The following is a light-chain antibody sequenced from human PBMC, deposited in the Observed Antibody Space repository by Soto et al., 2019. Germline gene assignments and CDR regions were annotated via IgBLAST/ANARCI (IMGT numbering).Light chain of an antibody. Sequence: DIQMTQSPSSLSASVGDRVTITCRATQSISSYFNWYQQQPGEAPKLLIYAASILQSGVPSRFSGSGSGTDFTLTISSLQPGDFATYFCQQTFNTPRTLGQGTELEIK. CDR3: QQTFNTPRT. CDR2: AAS. V-gene: IGKV1-39*01. J-gene: IGKJ2*01. CDR1: QSISSY.